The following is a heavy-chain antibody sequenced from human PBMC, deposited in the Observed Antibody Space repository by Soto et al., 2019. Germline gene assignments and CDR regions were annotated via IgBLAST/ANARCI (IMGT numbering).Heavy chain of an antibody. V-gene: IGHV3-9*01. Sequence: EVQLVESGGGLVQPGRSLRLSCAASGFTFDDYAMHWVRQAPGKGLEWVSGISWNSGSIGYGDSVKGRFTISRDNAKSSLYLQMNSLRAEDSALYYCAKGYCSSTSCYRYYFDYWGQGTLVTVSS. J-gene: IGHJ4*02. CDR1: GFTFDDYA. CDR3: AKGYCSSTSCYRYYFDY. CDR2: ISWNSGSI. D-gene: IGHD2-2*02.